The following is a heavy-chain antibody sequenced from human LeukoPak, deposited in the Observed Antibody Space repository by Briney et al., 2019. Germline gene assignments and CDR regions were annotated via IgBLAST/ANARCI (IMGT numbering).Heavy chain of an antibody. CDR1: GFTVSSNY. J-gene: IGHJ4*02. CDR2: IYSGGST. CDR3: ARYCTNGVCPAYYFDY. D-gene: IGHD2-8*01. V-gene: IGHV3-53*01. Sequence: SGGSLRLSCAASGFTVSSNYMSWVRQAPGKGLEWVSVIYSGGSTYYADSVKGRFTISRDNAKNSLYLQMNNLRAEDTAVYYCARYCTNGVCPAYYFDYWGQGTLVTVSS.